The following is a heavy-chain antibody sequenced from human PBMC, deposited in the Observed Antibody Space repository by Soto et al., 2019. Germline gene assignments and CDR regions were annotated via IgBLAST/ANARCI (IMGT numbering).Heavy chain of an antibody. CDR2: IYTSGST. V-gene: IGHV4-4*07. CDR3: ARDLCSGGSCGWFDP. CDR1: GGSISSYY. J-gene: IGHJ5*02. D-gene: IGHD2-15*01. Sequence: SETLSLTCTVSGGSISSYYWSWIRQPAGKGLEWIGRIYTSGSTNYNPSLKSRVTISVDTSKNQFSLKLSSVTAADTAVYYCARDLCSGGSCGWFDPWGQGTLVTVSS.